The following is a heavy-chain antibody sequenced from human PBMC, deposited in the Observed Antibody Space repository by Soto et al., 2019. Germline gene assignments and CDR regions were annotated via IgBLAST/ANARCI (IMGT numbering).Heavy chain of an antibody. CDR1: GYTFTNYG. CDR2: ITASNGNA. V-gene: IGHV1-18*01. J-gene: IGHJ6*02. Sequence: QVQLVQSGPEVKNPGASLKVSCKASGYTFTNYGITWVRQAPGQGLEWMGWITASNGNANYAREIQGRLTLTRDTSTNTASMELRSLRSDDTAVYYCARGASCSSTSCYDNFHYGLAAWGQGTTVIVSS. CDR3: ARGASCSSTSCYDNFHYGLAA. D-gene: IGHD2-2*01.